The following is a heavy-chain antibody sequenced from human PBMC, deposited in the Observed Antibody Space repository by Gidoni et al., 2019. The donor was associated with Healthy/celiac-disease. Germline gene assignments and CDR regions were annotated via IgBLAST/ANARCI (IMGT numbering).Heavy chain of an antibody. CDR2: ISSSSSTI. Sequence: EVQLVESGGGLVQPGGSLRLSCAASGFTFSSYSMNWVRQAPGKGLEWVSYISSSSSTIYYADSVKGRFTISRDNAKNSLYLQMNSLRAEDTAVYYCARESGYDFWSGYYSAFDIWGQGTMVTVSS. D-gene: IGHD3-3*01. CDR3: ARESGYDFWSGYYSAFDI. CDR1: GFTFSSYS. V-gene: IGHV3-48*01. J-gene: IGHJ3*02.